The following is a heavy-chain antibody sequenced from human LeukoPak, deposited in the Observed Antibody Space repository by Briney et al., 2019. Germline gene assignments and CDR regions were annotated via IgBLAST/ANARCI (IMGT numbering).Heavy chain of an antibody. D-gene: IGHD3-9*01. J-gene: IGHJ4*02. V-gene: IGHV3-15*01. CDR3: TTERLLRYFDY. CDR1: GLTFSNAW. Sequence: GGSLRLSCAASGLTFSNAWMSWVRQAPGKGLEWVGRIKSKTDGGTTDYAAPVKGRFTISRDDSKNTLYLQMNSLKTEDTAVYYCTTERLLRYFDYWGQGTLVTVSS. CDR2: IKSKTDGGTT.